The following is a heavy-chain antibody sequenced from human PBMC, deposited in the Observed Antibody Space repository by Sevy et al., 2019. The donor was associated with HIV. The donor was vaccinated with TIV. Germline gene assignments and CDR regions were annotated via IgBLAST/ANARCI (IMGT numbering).Heavy chain of an antibody. CDR2: FDPEDGDPEDGKT. J-gene: IGHJ4*02. D-gene: IGHD3-22*01. V-gene: IGHV1-24*01. Sequence: ASVKVSCKVSGYTLAKFSIHWVRQAPGKGFEWMTSFDPEDGDPEDGKTIYAQKFLGRVTMTEDTSTDTAYMELSSLRSDDTAVYYCATTKDYYDSSGYPFDYLGQGTLVTVSS. CDR3: ATTKDYYDSSGYPFDY. CDR1: GYTLAKFS.